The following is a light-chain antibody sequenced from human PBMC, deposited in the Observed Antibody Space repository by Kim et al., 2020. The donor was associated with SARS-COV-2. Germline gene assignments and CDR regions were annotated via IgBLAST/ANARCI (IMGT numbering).Light chain of an antibody. CDR1: QCISNY. Sequence: SSLSASVGDRVTITCRESQCISNYLAWYQQKPGKVPNLLIYAASALQSGVPSRFSGSGSGTDFTITISSLQPEDVATYYCQKYNSFGQGTKVDIK. CDR3: QKYNS. CDR2: AAS. V-gene: IGKV1-27*01. J-gene: IGKJ1*01.